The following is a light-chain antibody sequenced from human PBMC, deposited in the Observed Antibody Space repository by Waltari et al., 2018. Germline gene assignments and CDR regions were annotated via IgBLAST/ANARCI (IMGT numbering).Light chain of an antibody. CDR3: QQYGNSPRT. J-gene: IGKJ1*01. CDR1: QSVSSSY. V-gene: IGKV3-20*01. Sequence: EIVLTQSPGTLSVSPGDRAPVSCRASQSVSSSYLAWYQQKPGQAPRLLIYGASSMATGIPDRFSGSGSGTDFTLTISRLEPEDFAVYYCQQYGNSPRTFGQGTKVEIK. CDR2: GAS.